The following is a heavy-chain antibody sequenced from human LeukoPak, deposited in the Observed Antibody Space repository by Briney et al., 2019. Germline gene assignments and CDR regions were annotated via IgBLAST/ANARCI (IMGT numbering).Heavy chain of an antibody. D-gene: IGHD6-19*01. CDR3: AGPIAVAGTSWFDP. V-gene: IGHV3-30*04. Sequence: GGSLRLSCAASGFTFSSYAMHWVRQAPGKGLEWVAVISYDGSNKHYADSVKGRFTISRDNSKNTLYLQMNSLRAEDTAVYYCAGPIAVAGTSWFDPWGQGTLVTVSS. CDR2: ISYDGSNK. J-gene: IGHJ5*02. CDR1: GFTFSSYA.